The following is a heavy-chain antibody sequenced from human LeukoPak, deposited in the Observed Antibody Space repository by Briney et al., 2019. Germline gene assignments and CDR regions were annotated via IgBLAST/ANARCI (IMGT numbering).Heavy chain of an antibody. D-gene: IGHD3-3*01. V-gene: IGHV1-8*01. CDR1: GYTFTSYD. J-gene: IGHJ6*02. CDR2: MNPNSGNT. Sequence: PGASVKVFCKASGYTFTSYDINWVRQATGQGLEWMGWMNPNSGNTGYAQKFQGRVTMTRNTSISTAYMELSSLRSEDTAVYYCARYGPAYYDFWSGYSVHYGMDVWGQGTTVTVSS. CDR3: ARYGPAYYDFWSGYSVHYGMDV.